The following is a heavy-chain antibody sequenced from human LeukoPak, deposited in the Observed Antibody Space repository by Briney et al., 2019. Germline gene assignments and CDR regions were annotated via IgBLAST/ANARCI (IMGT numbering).Heavy chain of an antibody. V-gene: IGHV4-34*01. CDR3: SRQVVGNDY. Sequence: SEPLSLTCAVYGESSFSSYYWSWIRQTPGGTLEWIGEINHSGYTNYNPSLKSRVTLSIDTSKNQFSLRLNSVTAADTAVYYCSRQVVGNDYWGQGILVTVSS. CDR1: GESSFSSYY. D-gene: IGHD3-22*01. J-gene: IGHJ4*02. CDR2: INHSGYT.